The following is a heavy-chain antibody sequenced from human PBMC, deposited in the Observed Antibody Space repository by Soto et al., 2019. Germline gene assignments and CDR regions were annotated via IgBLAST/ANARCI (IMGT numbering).Heavy chain of an antibody. J-gene: IGHJ6*02. CDR2: ISYDGSNK. CDR3: AKDGLFHPLLWFGRLGMDV. D-gene: IGHD3-10*01. CDR1: GFTFSSYG. Sequence: PGGSLRLSCAASGFTFSSYGMHWVRQAPGKGLEWVAVISYDGSNKYYADSVKGRFTISRDNSKNTLYLQMNSLRAEDTAVYYCAKDGLFHPLLWFGRLGMDVWGQGTTVTVSS. V-gene: IGHV3-30*18.